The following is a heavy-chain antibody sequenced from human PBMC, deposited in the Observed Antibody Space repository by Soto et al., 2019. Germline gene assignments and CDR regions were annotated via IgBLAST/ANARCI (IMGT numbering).Heavy chain of an antibody. Sequence: GGSLRLSCSASEFTFHKYAMHWVRQAPGKGLEYVSAISSNGDRTYYADSVKGRFTISRDNSRNTLYLQMSFLRVEDTAIYYYVKDSGYYYGSGSFVYGMDVWGQGTTVTVSS. CDR3: VKDSGYYYGSGSFVYGMDV. CDR2: ISSNGDRT. D-gene: IGHD3-10*01. CDR1: EFTFHKYA. J-gene: IGHJ6*02. V-gene: IGHV3-64D*06.